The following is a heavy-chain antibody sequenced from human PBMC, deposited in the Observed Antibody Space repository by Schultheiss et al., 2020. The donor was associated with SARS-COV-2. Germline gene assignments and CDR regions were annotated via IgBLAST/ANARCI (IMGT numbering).Heavy chain of an antibody. J-gene: IGHJ4*02. V-gene: IGHV3-74*01. D-gene: IGHD2-8*01. Sequence: GGSLRLSCAASGFKNYDISWDRQAPGTGLEWVSLINSDGSSTSYADSVKGRFTISRDNAKNVLYLQMNSLRVEDTAVYYCATDLGYCLNGDCYWGQGTLVTVSS. CDR1: GFKNYD. CDR3: ATDLGYCLNGDCY. CDR2: INSDGSST.